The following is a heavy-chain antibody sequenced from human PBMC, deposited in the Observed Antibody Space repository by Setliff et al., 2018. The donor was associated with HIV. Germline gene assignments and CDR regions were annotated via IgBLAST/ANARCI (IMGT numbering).Heavy chain of an antibody. CDR3: ARHICGTTACYAVDV. J-gene: IGHJ3*01. Sequence: SETLSLTCAVSGDSITGRWLSWIRQPPGKGLEWTGNIYHNGFANYNPSLKSRLTISVDTSKNQVSLTLSSVTPADTAVYYCARHICGTTACYAVDVWGPGTMVTVSS. V-gene: IGHV4-59*11. CDR2: IYHNGFA. CDR1: GDSITGRW. D-gene: IGHD2-2*01.